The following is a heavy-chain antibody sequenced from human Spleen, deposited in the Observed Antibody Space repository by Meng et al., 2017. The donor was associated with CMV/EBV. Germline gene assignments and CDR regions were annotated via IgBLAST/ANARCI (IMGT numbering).Heavy chain of an antibody. J-gene: IGHJ4*02. Sequence: GESLKISCAASGFTVSSNYMSWVRQAPGKGLEWVSVIYSGGSTYYADSVKGRFTISRDNSKNTLYLQMNSLRAEDTAVYYCASVNLGGSSFDYWGQGTLVTVSS. CDR2: IYSGGST. CDR1: GFTVSSNY. CDR3: ASVNLGGSSFDY. V-gene: IGHV3-53*01. D-gene: IGHD6-13*01.